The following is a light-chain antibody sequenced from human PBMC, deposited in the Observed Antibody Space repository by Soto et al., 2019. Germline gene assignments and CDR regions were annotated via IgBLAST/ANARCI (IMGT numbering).Light chain of an antibody. V-gene: IGKV4-1*01. J-gene: IGKJ1*01. CDR1: QIVLYSSNNKNY. CDR2: WAS. Sequence: DIVMTQSPDSLAVSLGERATINCKSSQIVLYSSNNKNYLAWYQQKPGQPPKLLIYWASTRESGVPDRISGSESETDLTLTISSLQAEDVAVYSCQQYFSTPKTFGHGNKVEIK. CDR3: QQYFSTPKT.